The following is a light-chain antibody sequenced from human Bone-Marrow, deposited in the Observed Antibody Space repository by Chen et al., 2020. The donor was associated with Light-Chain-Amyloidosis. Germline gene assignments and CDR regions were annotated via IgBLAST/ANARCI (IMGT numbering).Light chain of an antibody. CDR1: QSVSSY. CDR2: DAS. V-gene: IGKV3-11*01. CDR3: QHRSNWPLT. J-gene: IGKJ3*01. Sequence: EIVLTQSPATLSFSPGERATLSCRASQSVSSYLAWYQQKPGQAPRLLIYDASNRATGIPARFSGSGSGTDFTLTINSLEPEDFAVYYCQHRSNWPLTFGPGTKVDIK.